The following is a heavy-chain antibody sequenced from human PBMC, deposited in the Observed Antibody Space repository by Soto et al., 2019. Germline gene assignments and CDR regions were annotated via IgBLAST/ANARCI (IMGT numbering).Heavy chain of an antibody. CDR2: IYYYGST. V-gene: IGHV4-31*03. CDR1: GGSISSGGYY. D-gene: IGHD2-21*02. J-gene: IGHJ6*02. Sequence: QVQLQESGPGLVKPSQTLSLTCTVSGGSISSGGYYWSWIRQHPGKGLEWIGYIYYYGSTYYNPSLGSRVTVSGDTSKNQFSLKLSSVTAADTAVYYCARVCGGDCHYGMDVWGQGTTVTVSS. CDR3: ARVCGGDCHYGMDV.